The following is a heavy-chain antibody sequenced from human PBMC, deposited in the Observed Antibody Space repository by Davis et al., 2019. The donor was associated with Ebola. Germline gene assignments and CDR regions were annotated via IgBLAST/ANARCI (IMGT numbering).Heavy chain of an antibody. CDR3: AVGHDAFDI. CDR2: IYYSGST. CDR1: GGSISSSNW. J-gene: IGHJ3*02. Sequence: SETLSLTCAVSGGSISSSNWWRSVRQPQGKGLECIVSIYYSGSTYYNPSLKRRVTISVDTSKNQFSLKLSSVTDADTAVYYWAVGHDAFDIWGQGTMVTVSS. D-gene: IGHD1-26*01. V-gene: IGHV4-39*01.